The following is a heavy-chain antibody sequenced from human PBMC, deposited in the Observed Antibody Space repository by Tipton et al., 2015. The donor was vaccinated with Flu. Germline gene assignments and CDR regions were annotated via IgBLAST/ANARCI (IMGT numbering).Heavy chain of an antibody. J-gene: IGHJ6*02. D-gene: IGHD6-13*01. CDR3: ARGPLPDSNWYNGMDV. CDR1: GFTFSSYE. Sequence: SLRLSCAASGFTFSSYEMNWVRQAPGKGLEWLSYISSSGNTISYADSVRGRFTISRDNAKNSLYLQMNSLSVGDTAVYYCARGPLPDSNWYNGMDVWGQGTTVTVSS. CDR2: ISSSGNTI. V-gene: IGHV3-48*03.